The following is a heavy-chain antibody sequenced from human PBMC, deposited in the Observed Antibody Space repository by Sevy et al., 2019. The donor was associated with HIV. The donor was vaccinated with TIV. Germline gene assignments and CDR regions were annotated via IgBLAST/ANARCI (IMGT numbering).Heavy chain of an antibody. Sequence: GGSLRLSFAASGFAFYDYSMSWIRQAPGKGLEGVATLSFGCGKINYADSVKGRFTISRDNSKNSFYLQMDNLRVEDTALYYCAREGCTRPHDYWGQGTRVTVSS. CDR2: LSFGCGKI. D-gene: IGHD2-8*01. CDR3: AREGCTRPHDY. CDR1: GFAFYDYS. V-gene: IGHV3-23*01. J-gene: IGHJ4*02.